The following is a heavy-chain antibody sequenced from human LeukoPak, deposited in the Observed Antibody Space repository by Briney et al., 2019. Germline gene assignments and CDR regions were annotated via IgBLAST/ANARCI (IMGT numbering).Heavy chain of an antibody. CDR3: ARIRKERAAHPPYNWFDP. CDR1: GYTFTSYG. Sequence: ASVKVSCKASGYTFTSYGISWVRQAPGQGLEWMGWISAYNGNTNYAQKLQGRVTMTKDTSTSTAYMELRSLRSDDTAVYYCARIRKERAAHPPYNWFDPWGQGTLVTVSS. J-gene: IGHJ5*02. CDR2: ISAYNGNT. D-gene: IGHD6-13*01. V-gene: IGHV1-18*01.